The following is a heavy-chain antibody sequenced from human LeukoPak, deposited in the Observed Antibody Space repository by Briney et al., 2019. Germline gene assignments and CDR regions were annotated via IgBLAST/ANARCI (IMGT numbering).Heavy chain of an antibody. CDR3: ALSRGTGIFPRSYYYYMDV. D-gene: IGHD1-1*01. V-gene: IGHV3-30*02. CDR1: GFTFSSYG. CDR2: IRYDGSNK. J-gene: IGHJ6*03. Sequence: PGGSLRLSCAASGFTFSSYGMHWVRQAPGKGLEWVAFIRYDGSNKYYADSVKGRFTISRDNSKNTLYLQMNSLRAEDTAVYYCALSRGTGIFPRSYYYYMDVWGKGTTVTVSS.